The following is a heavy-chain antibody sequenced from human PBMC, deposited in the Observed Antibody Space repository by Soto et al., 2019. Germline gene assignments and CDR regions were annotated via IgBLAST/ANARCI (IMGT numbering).Heavy chain of an antibody. D-gene: IGHD6-13*01. Sequence: EVQLLESGGGVVQPGGSLRLSCAVSGFSLSTYVMSWVRQALGKGLEWVSTVCRSATTFYPDSVRGPFTIARGNSDNALFLRMNSLRADDTALQYCAKGIVQEPPGTRAFDIWGHGTMVIVSS. V-gene: IGHV3-23*01. CDR2: VCRSATT. CDR3: AKGIVQEPPGTRAFDI. CDR1: GFSLSTYV. J-gene: IGHJ3*02.